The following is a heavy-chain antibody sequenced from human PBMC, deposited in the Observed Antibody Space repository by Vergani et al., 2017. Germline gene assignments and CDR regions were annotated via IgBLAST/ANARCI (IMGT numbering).Heavy chain of an antibody. CDR1: GFTFSSYG. CDR2: ISYDGSNK. Sequence: QVQLVESGGGVVQPGRSLRLSCAASGFTFSSYGMHWVRQAPGKGLEWVAVISYDGSNKYYADSVKGRFTISRDTSKNTRYLQMNSLRAEDTAVYYCAKDLMGFRYCSSTSCYALSLDVWGKGTTVTVSS. V-gene: IGHV3-30*18. J-gene: IGHJ6*04. CDR3: AKDLMGFRYCSSTSCYALSLDV. D-gene: IGHD2-2*01.